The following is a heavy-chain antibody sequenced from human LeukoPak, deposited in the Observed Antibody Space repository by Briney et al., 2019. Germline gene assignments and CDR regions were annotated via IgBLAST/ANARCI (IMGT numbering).Heavy chain of an antibody. D-gene: IGHD4-17*01. CDR2: ISAYNGNT. J-gene: IGHJ4*02. V-gene: IGHV1-18*01. CDR3: ARIRVYGDYYFDY. Sequence: ASVKVSCKASGYTFTSYDINWVRQATGQGLEWMGWISAYNGNTNYAQKLQGRVTMTTDTSTSTAYMELRSLRSDDTAVYYCARIRVYGDYYFDYWGQGTLVTVSS. CDR1: GYTFTSYD.